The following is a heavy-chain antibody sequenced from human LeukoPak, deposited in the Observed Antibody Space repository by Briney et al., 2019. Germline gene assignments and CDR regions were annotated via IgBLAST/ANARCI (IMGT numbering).Heavy chain of an antibody. J-gene: IGHJ4*02. CDR1: GFTVSSNY. D-gene: IGHD6-13*01. V-gene: IGHV3-53*04. Sequence: GESLRLSCAASGFTVSSNYMSWVRQAPGKGLDWVSVIYSGGSTYYADSVKGRFTISRHNSKNTLYLQMNSLRAEDTAVYYCARGTSSSWYSPYYFDYWGQGTLVTVSS. CDR3: ARGTSSSWYSPYYFDY. CDR2: IYSGGST.